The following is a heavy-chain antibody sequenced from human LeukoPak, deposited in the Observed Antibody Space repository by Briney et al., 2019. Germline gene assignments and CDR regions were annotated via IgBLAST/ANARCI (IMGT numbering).Heavy chain of an antibody. CDR1: GYTFTGYY. D-gene: IGHD6-13*01. J-gene: IGHJ4*02. Sequence: ASVKVSCKASGYTFTGYYMHWVRQAPGQGLEWMGRINPNSGGTNYAQKFQGRVTMTRDTSISTAYMELSRLRSDDTAVYYCARDPPRIAAAGDYWGQGTLVTVSS. CDR2: INPNSGGT. V-gene: IGHV1-2*06. CDR3: ARDPPRIAAAGDY.